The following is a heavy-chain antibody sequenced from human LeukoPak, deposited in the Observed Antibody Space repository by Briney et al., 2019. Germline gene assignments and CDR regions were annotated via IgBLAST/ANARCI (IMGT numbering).Heavy chain of an antibody. Sequence: SETLSLTCTVSGDSISSYYWSWIRQPAGKGLEWIGRVYSTGSTNYNPSLKSRVTMSVDTSKNQFSLKLSSVTAADTAVYYCARVYSSGFYYFDYWGQGTLVTVSS. CDR2: VYSTGST. V-gene: IGHV4-4*07. CDR3: ARVYSSGFYYFDY. CDR1: GDSISSYY. J-gene: IGHJ4*02. D-gene: IGHD3-22*01.